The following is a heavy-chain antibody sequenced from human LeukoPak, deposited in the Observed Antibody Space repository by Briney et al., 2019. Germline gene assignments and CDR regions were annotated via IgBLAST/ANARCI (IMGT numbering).Heavy chain of an antibody. CDR2: INHSGST. D-gene: IGHD2-2*01. V-gene: IGHV4-34*01. CDR1: GGSFSGYY. Sequence: SETLSLTCAVYGGSFSGYYWSWIRQPPGKGLEWIGEINHSGSTNYNPSLKSRVTISVDTSKNQFSLKLSSGTAADTAVYYCARSRREVPAAATFDYWGQGTLVTVSS. J-gene: IGHJ4*02. CDR3: ARSRREVPAAATFDY.